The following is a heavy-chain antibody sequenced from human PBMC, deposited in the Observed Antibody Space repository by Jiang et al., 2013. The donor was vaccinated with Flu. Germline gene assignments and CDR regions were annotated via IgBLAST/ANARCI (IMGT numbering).Heavy chain of an antibody. Sequence: GTIAYAASVKGRFTISRDDSKSIAYLQMNSLKTEDTAVYYCSSSITYSGYDWGAFDYWGQGTLVTVSS. J-gene: IGHJ4*02. V-gene: IGHV3-49*02. CDR2: GTI. CDR3: SSSITYSGYDWGAFDY. D-gene: IGHD5-12*01.